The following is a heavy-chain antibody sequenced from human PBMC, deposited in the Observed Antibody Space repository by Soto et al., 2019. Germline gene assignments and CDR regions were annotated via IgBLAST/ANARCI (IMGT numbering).Heavy chain of an antibody. Sequence: GGSLRLSCAASGFTFSSYGMHWVRQAPGKGLEWVAVIWYDGSNKYYADSVKGRFTISRDNSKNTLYLQMNSLRAEDTAVYYCARGNSYDHHFDYWGQGTLVTVSS. CDR2: IWYDGSNK. V-gene: IGHV3-33*01. J-gene: IGHJ4*02. CDR3: ARGNSYDHHFDY. CDR1: GFTFSSYG. D-gene: IGHD3-3*01.